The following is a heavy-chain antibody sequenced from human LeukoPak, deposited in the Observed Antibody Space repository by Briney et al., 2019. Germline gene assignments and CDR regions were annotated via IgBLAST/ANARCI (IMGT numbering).Heavy chain of an antibody. V-gene: IGHV1-2*02. D-gene: IGHD6-19*01. CDR3: ARDWIAVAGTLGYYYGMDV. J-gene: IGHJ6*02. CDR2: INPNSGGT. Sequence: ASVKVSCKASGYAFTGYYMHWVRQAPGQGLEWMGWINPNSGGTNYAQKFQGRVTMTRDTSISIAYMELSRLRSDDTAVYYCARDWIAVAGTLGYYYGMDVWGQGTTVTVSS. CDR1: GYAFTGYY.